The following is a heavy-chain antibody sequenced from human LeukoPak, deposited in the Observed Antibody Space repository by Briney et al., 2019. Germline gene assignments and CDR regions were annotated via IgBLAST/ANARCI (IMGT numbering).Heavy chain of an antibody. Sequence: SETLSLTCTVSGGSISSGGYYWSWVRQPPGKGLEWIGYIYHSGSTYYNPSLKSRVTISVDRSKNQFSLKLSSVTAADTAVYYCARDSIVVVPAAPGGHDAFDIWGQGTMVTVSS. CDR2: IYHSGST. V-gene: IGHV4-30-2*01. CDR1: GGSISSGGYY. J-gene: IGHJ3*02. CDR3: ARDSIVVVPAAPGGHDAFDI. D-gene: IGHD2-2*01.